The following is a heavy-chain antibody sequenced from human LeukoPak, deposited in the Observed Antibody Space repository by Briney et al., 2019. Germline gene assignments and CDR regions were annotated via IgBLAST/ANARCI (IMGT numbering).Heavy chain of an antibody. CDR3: ARAYCGGDCYSGFDY. J-gene: IGHJ4*02. CDR1: GYTFISCA. CDR2: INAGNGNT. V-gene: IGHV1-3*01. D-gene: IGHD2-21*02. Sequence: SVKVSCKASGYTFISCAMHWVRRAPGQRLEWMGWINAGNGNTKYSQKFQGRVTITRDTSASTAYMELSSLRSEDTAVYYCARAYCGGDCYSGFDYWGQGTLVTVSS.